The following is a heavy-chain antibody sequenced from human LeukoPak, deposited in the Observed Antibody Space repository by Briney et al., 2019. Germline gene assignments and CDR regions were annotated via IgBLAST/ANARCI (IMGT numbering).Heavy chain of an antibody. V-gene: IGHV4-30-4*01. CDR2: IYYSGST. CDR3: TRHHYDILTGYFTIFDY. J-gene: IGHJ4*02. Sequence: PAQTLSLTCTVSGGSISRGDSYWSWIRQPPGKGLEWIGHIYYSGSTYYNPSLRSRVAISLDTSENQFSLKLSSVTAADTAMYYCTRHHYDILTGYFTIFDYWGQGTLVTVSS. CDR1: GGSISRGDSY. D-gene: IGHD3-9*01.